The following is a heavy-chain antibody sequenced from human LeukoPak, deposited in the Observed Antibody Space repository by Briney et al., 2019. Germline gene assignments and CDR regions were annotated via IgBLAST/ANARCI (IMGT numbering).Heavy chain of an antibody. D-gene: IGHD6-13*01. CDR1: GGSISSYY. J-gene: IGHJ6*02. CDR2: IYYSGST. CDR3: ASLVLSSSYPRKGPVYGMDV. V-gene: IGHV4-59*12. Sequence: PSETLSLTCTVSGGSISSYYWSWIRQPPGKGLEWIGYIYYSGSTNYNPSLKSRVTISVDTSKNQFSLKLSSVTAADTAVYYCASLVLSSSYPRKGPVYGMDVWGQGTTVTVSS.